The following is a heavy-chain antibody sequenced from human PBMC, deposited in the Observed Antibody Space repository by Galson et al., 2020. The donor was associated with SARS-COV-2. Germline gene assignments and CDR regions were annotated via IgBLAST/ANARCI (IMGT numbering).Heavy chain of an antibody. J-gene: IGHJ4*02. CDR1: GGSISSYY. V-gene: IGHV4-59*01. Sequence: QTSETLSLTCTVSGGSISSYYWSWIRQPPGKGLEWIGYIYYSGSTNYNPSLKSRVTISVDTSKNQFSLKLSSVTAADTAVYYCARGLHYYDISGYYFDYWGQGTLVTVSS. CDR2: IYYSGST. D-gene: IGHD3-22*01. CDR3: ARGLHYYDISGYYFDY.